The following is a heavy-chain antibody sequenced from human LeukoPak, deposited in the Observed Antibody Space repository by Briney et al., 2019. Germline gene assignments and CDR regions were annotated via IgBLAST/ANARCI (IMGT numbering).Heavy chain of an antibody. Sequence: GESLKISRKVSGYTFTDYWISWVRQMPGKGLEWMGRIDPSDSYSNYSPSFRGHVTISADKSINVAYLQWSSLQASDTAIYYCARRCSSTTCSSFDFWGQGTLVAVSS. J-gene: IGHJ4*02. V-gene: IGHV5-10-1*01. D-gene: IGHD2-2*01. CDR2: IDPSDSYS. CDR3: ARRCSSTTCSSFDF. CDR1: GYTFTDYW.